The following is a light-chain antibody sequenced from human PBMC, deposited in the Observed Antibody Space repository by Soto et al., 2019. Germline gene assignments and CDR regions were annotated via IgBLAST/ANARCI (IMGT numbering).Light chain of an antibody. J-gene: IGKJ3*01. CDR2: GAS. V-gene: IGKV3-20*01. Sequence: SVLTQSPGTLSLSPGERATLSCRASQSVTNSYLAWYQQKPGQAPRLLIYGASSRATGIPDRFSGSGSGTDFTLTISRLEPEDFAVYYCQQYGRTFGPGTKVDF. CDR3: QQYGRT. CDR1: QSVTNSY.